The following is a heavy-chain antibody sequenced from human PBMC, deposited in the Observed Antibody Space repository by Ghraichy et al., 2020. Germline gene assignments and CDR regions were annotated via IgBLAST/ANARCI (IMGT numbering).Heavy chain of an antibody. D-gene: IGHD3-16*01. J-gene: IGHJ4*02. V-gene: IGHV3-53*01. CDR1: GFSVSNNY. Sequence: GGSLRLSCAASGFSVSNNYMRWVRQAPGKGLEWVSVIYSFGGTFHVASVKGRFTISRDNSKNTVYLQMNSLGPEDTAVYYCTRTSRIGGGDYWGQGTLVTVSS. CDR2: IYSFGGT. CDR3: TRTSRIGGGDY.